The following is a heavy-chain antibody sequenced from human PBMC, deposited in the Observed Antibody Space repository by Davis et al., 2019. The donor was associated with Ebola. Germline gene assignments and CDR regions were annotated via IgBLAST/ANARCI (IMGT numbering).Heavy chain of an antibody. J-gene: IGHJ4*02. Sequence: GGSLRLSCAASGFTFSSYAMHWVRQAPGKGLEWVAVISYDGSNKYYADSVKGRFTISRDNSKNTVFLQVNSLRADDTAVYYCARTKGTVTTGADYWGQGTLVTVSS. D-gene: IGHD4-17*01. CDR1: GFTFSSYA. CDR2: ISYDGSNK. CDR3: ARTKGTVTTGADY. V-gene: IGHV3-30*14.